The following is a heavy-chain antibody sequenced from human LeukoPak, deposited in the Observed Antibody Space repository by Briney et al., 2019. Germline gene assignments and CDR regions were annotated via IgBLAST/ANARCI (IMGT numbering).Heavy chain of an antibody. J-gene: IGHJ4*02. D-gene: IGHD1-26*01. Sequence: GGSLRLSCAASGFTFSSYAMSWVRQAPGKGLEWVSAISGSGGSTYYADSVKGRFTISRDNSKNTLYLQMNSLRAEDTAAYYCAKDQGGSYQSYYFDYWGQGTLVTVSS. CDR1: GFTFSSYA. CDR3: AKDQGGSYQSYYFDY. V-gene: IGHV3-23*01. CDR2: ISGSGGST.